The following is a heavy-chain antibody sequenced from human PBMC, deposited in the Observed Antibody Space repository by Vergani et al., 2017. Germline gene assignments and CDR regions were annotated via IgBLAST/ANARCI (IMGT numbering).Heavy chain of an antibody. V-gene: IGHV3-74*01. J-gene: IGHJ6*03. Sequence: VQLVESGGGLVQPGGSLRLSCTASGLTFSNYWMQWVRQAPGKGLMWVSRINSDGDSTSYADSVKGRFTISRDNAKNTLYLQMDSLRAEDTAVYYCARDWWELLDYFYYMDVWGKGATVTVSS. CDR3: ARDWWELLDYFYYMDV. CDR2: INSDGDST. D-gene: IGHD1-26*01. CDR1: GLTFSNYW.